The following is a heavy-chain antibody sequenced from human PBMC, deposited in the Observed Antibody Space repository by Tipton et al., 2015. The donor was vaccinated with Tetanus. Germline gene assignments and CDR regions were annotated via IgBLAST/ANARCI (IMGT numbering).Heavy chain of an antibody. Sequence: TLSLTCTVSGGSVRSGSYYWNWIRQPPGKGLEWIGYISYSGSTNSNYSLKSRITISRDTSKNQFSLKLNSVTAADTAVYYCVRESSSGWFVDYWGQGTVVTVFS. V-gene: IGHV4-61*01. CDR3: VRESSSGWFVDY. CDR2: ISYSGST. J-gene: IGHJ4*02. D-gene: IGHD6-19*01. CDR1: GGSVRSGSYY.